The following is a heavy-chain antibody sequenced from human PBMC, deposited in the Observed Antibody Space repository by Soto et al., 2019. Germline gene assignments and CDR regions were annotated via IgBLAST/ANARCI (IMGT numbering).Heavy chain of an antibody. CDR2: ISAYNGNT. Sequence: ASVKVSCKASGYTFTSYGISWVRQAPGQGLEWMGWISAYNGNTNYAQKLQGRVTMTTDTSTSTAYMELRSLRSDDTAVYYCAREELITIFEVVTHNWFDPWGQGTLVTVSS. D-gene: IGHD3-3*01. J-gene: IGHJ5*02. V-gene: IGHV1-18*01. CDR3: AREELITIFEVVTHNWFDP. CDR1: GYTFTSYG.